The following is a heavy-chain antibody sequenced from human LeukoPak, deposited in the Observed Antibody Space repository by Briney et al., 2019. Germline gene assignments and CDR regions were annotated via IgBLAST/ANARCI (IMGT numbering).Heavy chain of an antibody. CDR3: AKDTAAAGLMTR. J-gene: IGHJ4*02. D-gene: IGHD6-13*01. CDR1: GLTFSSYA. CDR2: ISGSGGST. Sequence: QTGGSLRLSCAASGLTFSSYAMSWVRQAPGKGLEWVSAISGSGGSTYYADSVKGRFTISRDNSKNTLYLQMNSLRAEDAAVYYCAKDTAAAGLMTRWGQGTLVTVSS. V-gene: IGHV3-23*01.